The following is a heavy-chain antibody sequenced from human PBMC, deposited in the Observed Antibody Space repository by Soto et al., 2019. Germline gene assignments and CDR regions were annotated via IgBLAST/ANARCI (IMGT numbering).Heavy chain of an antibody. V-gene: IGHV3-23*01. Sequence: GGSLRLSCAASGFTFSSYAMSWVRQAPGKGLEWVSSIIGNGGSANYADSVKGRFAISRDNSKNTLYLQMNILRAEDTALYYCALNSGPFDYWGQGPLVTVCS. CDR2: IIGNGGSA. CDR1: GFTFSSYA. J-gene: IGHJ4*02. CDR3: ALNSGPFDY. D-gene: IGHD6-19*01.